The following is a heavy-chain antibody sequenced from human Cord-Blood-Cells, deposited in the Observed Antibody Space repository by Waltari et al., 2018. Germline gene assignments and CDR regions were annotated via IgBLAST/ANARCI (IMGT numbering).Heavy chain of an antibody. Sequence: QVQLVQSGAEVKKPGSSVKVSCKASGGPFSGYAISWVRPAPGQGLEWMGGIIPIFGTANYAQKFQGRVTITADESTSTAYMELSSLRSEDTAVYYCARDRLGYCSSTSCYYFDYWGQGTLVTVSS. CDR3: ARDRLGYCSSTSCYYFDY. CDR2: IIPIFGTA. J-gene: IGHJ4*02. V-gene: IGHV1-69*01. D-gene: IGHD2-2*01. CDR1: GGPFSGYA.